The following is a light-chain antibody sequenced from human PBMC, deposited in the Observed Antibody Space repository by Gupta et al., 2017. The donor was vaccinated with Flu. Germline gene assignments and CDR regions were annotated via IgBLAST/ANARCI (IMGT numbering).Light chain of an antibody. V-gene: IGKV3-20*01. CDR1: QSVRSSY. Sequence: GTLSLSPGERATLSCRASQSVRSSYLAWYQQKPDQAPRLLIYGASSRATGIPDRFSGSGSGTEFTLTISRLEPEDFAVYYCQQDGSSPYTFGQGTKLDIK. CDR3: QQDGSSPYT. CDR2: GAS. J-gene: IGKJ2*01.